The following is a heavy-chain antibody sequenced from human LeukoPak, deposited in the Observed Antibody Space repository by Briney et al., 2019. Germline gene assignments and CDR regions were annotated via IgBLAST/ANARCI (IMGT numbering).Heavy chain of an antibody. J-gene: IGHJ4*02. Sequence: PGGSLRLSCAASGFTVSSKYMSWVRQAPGKGLEWVSLISIAGSTNYADSVKGRFTISRDNSKNTLYLQIDSLRAEDTAVYYCARVSSSSGSRPLDYWGQGTLVTVSS. CDR2: ISIAGST. CDR3: ARVSSSSGSRPLDY. V-gene: IGHV3-66*01. CDR1: GFTVSSKY. D-gene: IGHD6-13*01.